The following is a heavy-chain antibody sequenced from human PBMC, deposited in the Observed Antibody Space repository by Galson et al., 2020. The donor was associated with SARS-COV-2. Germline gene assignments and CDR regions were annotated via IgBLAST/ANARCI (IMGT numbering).Heavy chain of an antibody. CDR1: GVSISNYY. Sequence: SETLSLTCSVSGVSISNYYWNWIRKPPGKGLEWIGYLSYSGYTNYNPSLRSRVTMSGDTSENQISLKLTSVTAADTAVYYCARGGSGNSEFEYWGQGTLVTVSS. J-gene: IGHJ4*02. V-gene: IGHV4-59*01. D-gene: IGHD3-3*01. CDR2: LSYSGYT. CDR3: ARGGSGNSEFEY.